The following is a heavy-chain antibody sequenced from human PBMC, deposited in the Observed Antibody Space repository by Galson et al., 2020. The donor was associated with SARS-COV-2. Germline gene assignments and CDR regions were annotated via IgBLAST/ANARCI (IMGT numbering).Heavy chain of an antibody. Sequence: KMSGPTLVKPTQTLTLTCTFSGFSLSTSGVGVGWIRQPPGKALEWLALIYWDDDKRYSPSLKSRLTITKDTSKNRVVLTMTNMDPVDTATYYCARRTSTVGKYYFDYWGQGTLVTVSS. J-gene: IGHJ4*02. CDR2: IYWDDDK. D-gene: IGHD3-10*01. CDR1: GFSLSTSGVG. V-gene: IGHV2-5*02. CDR3: ARRTSTVGKYYFDY.